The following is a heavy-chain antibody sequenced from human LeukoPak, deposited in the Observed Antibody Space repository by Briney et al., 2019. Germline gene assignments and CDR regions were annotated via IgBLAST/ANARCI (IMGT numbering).Heavy chain of an antibody. D-gene: IGHD1-26*01. CDR2: ISSDGGST. J-gene: IGHJ4*02. Sequence: PGGSLRLSCSASGFIFSNYAMQWVRQAVGKGLEYVSSISSDGGSTYYADSVKGRITISRDNSKNTLYLQMSSLRAEDTAVYYCARRSGSYDLWGQGTLVTVSS. V-gene: IGHV3-64D*09. CDR3: ARRSGSYDL. CDR1: GFIFSNYA.